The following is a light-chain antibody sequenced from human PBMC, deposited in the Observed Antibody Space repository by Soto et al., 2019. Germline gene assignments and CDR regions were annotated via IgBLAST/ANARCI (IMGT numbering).Light chain of an antibody. CDR3: LQRSDWPLT. V-gene: IGKV3-11*01. Sequence: EIVLTQSPATLSLSPGESATLSCRASQSVNVFLDWFQRRPGQAPRLLIYDASKRATGVPARFSGSGSETDFTLTISSIATEDFGLYYCLQRSDWPLTFGGGTKVDIK. J-gene: IGKJ4*01. CDR2: DAS. CDR1: QSVNVF.